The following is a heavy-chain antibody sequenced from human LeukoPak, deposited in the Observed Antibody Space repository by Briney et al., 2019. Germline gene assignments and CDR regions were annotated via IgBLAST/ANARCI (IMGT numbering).Heavy chain of an antibody. CDR1: GGSISSYF. Sequence: SETLSLTCTVSGGSISSYFWSWIRQPTGKGLEWIGRIYTSGSTNYNPSLKSRVTLSVDTSKNQFSLKLSSVTAADTAVYYCARVDGYNNFDYWGQGTLVTVSS. CDR2: IYTSGST. V-gene: IGHV4-4*07. CDR3: ARVDGYNNFDY. J-gene: IGHJ4*02. D-gene: IGHD5-24*01.